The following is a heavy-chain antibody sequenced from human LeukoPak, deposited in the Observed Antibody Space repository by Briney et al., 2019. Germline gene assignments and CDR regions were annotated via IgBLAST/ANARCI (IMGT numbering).Heavy chain of an antibody. V-gene: IGHV4-39*01. Sequence: SETLWFTCSVSGGSISSSRYYWGWIRQPPGKGLEWIGSIYYSGSTYYNPSLKSRVTISVDMSKNQFSLKLSSVTAADTAIYYCARHIDGNLTGYAYRGQGNLVTVSS. CDR2: IYYSGST. CDR1: GGSISSSRYY. J-gene: IGHJ4*02. D-gene: IGHD3-9*01. CDR3: ARHIDGNLTGYAY.